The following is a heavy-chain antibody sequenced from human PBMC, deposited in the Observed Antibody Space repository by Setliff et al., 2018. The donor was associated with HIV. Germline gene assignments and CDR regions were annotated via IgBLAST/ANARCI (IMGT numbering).Heavy chain of an antibody. J-gene: IGHJ4*02. CDR2: ITGSDGRT. CDR3: AKVGSGWSLTTDY. D-gene: IGHD6-19*01. CDR1: GFIFSRYA. V-gene: IGHV3-23*01. Sequence: GGSLRLSCAASGFIFSRYAMSWVRQAPGKGLEWVSVITGSDGRTYYADSVKGRFSISRDNSKNTLYLQMNSVRVEDSAVYYCAKVGSGWSLTTDYWGQGTLVTVSS.